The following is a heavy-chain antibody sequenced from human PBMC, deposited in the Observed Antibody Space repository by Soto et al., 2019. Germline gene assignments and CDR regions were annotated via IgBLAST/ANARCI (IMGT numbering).Heavy chain of an antibody. V-gene: IGHV3-21*01. CDR1: GFTFSSYS. CDR2: ISSSSSYI. Sequence: GGSLRLSCAASGFTFSSYSMNWVRQAPGKGLEWVSSISSSSSYIYYADSVKGRFTISRDNAKNSLYLQMNSLRAEDTAVYYCASSRQSKSSGWSVGFVIWGQGTVVTVAS. J-gene: IGHJ3*02. D-gene: IGHD6-19*01. CDR3: ASSRQSKSSGWSVGFVI.